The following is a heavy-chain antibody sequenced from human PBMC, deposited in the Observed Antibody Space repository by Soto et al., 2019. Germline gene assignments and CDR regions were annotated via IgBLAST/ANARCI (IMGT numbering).Heavy chain of an antibody. V-gene: IGHV4-59*01. D-gene: IGHD1-26*01. CDR1: GGSISSYY. Sequence: PSETLSLTCTVSGGSISSYYWSWIRQPPGKGLEWIGYIYYSGSTNYNPSLKSRVTISVDTSKNQFSLKLSSVTAADTAVYYCARVGVGATRGTRRTRGGYYFDYWGQGTLVTVSS. CDR3: ARVGVGATRGTRRTRGGYYFDY. CDR2: IYYSGST. J-gene: IGHJ4*02.